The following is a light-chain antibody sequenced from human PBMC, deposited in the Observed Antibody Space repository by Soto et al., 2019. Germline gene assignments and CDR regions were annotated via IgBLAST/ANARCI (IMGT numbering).Light chain of an antibody. Sequence: ETVMTQTPATLSVSPGDRATLSCRASQSISTNLAWYQQKPGQGPRLLIYDASTRATGIPARFSGSGSGTEFTLTISSLLSEDFAVYSCQQYNNWPLTFGGGTKVEIK. CDR1: QSISTN. J-gene: IGKJ4*01. CDR2: DAS. V-gene: IGKV3D-15*01. CDR3: QQYNNWPLT.